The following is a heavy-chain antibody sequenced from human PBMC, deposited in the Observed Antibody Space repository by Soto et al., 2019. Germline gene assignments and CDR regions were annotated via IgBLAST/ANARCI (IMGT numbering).Heavy chain of an antibody. Sequence: ASVKVSCKASGYTFTSYGISWVRQAPGQGLEWMGWISAYNGNTNYAQKLQGRVTMTTDTSTSTAYMELRSLRAEDTAVYYCAKDAHPRDSDCSVADYWGQGTLVTVSS. J-gene: IGHJ4*02. CDR2: ISAYNGNT. CDR3: AKDAHPRDSDCSVADY. V-gene: IGHV1-18*01. CDR1: GYTFTSYG. D-gene: IGHD2-21*02.